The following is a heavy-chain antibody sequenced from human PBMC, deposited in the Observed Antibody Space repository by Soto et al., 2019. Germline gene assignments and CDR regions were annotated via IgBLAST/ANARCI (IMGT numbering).Heavy chain of an antibody. Sequence: QVQLVESGGGVVQPGRSLRLSCVVPGSIFSGYGMHWVRQAPGKGLEWVAVIWYDGSNKYYADSVEGRFTISRDNSKNTLYLQMDSLRVEDTAVYYCVRDGIGGTAFRGYCDYWGQGTLVTVSS. D-gene: IGHD1-7*01. CDR1: GSIFSGYG. CDR3: VRDGIGGTAFRGYCDY. J-gene: IGHJ4*02. V-gene: IGHV3-33*01. CDR2: IWYDGSNK.